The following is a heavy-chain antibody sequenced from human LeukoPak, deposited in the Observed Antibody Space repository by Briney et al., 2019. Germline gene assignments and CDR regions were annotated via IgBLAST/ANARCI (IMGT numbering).Heavy chain of an antibody. CDR2: ISYDGSNK. D-gene: IGHD4-17*01. CDR1: GFTFSSYA. J-gene: IGHJ1*01. CDR3: ARAQATVTKYFQH. Sequence: GGPLRLSCAASGFTFSSYAMHWVRQAPGKGLEWVAVISYDGSNKYYADSVKGRFTISRDNSKNTLYLQMNSLRAEDTAVYYCARAQATVTKYFQHWGQGTLVTVSS. V-gene: IGHV3-30-3*01.